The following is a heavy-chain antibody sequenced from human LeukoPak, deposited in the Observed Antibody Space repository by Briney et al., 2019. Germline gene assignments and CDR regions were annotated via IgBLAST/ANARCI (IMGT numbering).Heavy chain of an antibody. Sequence: ASVKVSCKASGYTFTSYGINWVRQATGQGLEWMGWMNPNSGNTGYAQKFQGRVTITRNTSISTAYMELSSLRSEDTAVYYCARGVGYSFDSYWFDPWGQGTLVTVSS. CDR2: MNPNSGNT. J-gene: IGHJ5*02. V-gene: IGHV1-8*03. D-gene: IGHD3-9*01. CDR1: GYTFTSYG. CDR3: ARGVGYSFDSYWFDP.